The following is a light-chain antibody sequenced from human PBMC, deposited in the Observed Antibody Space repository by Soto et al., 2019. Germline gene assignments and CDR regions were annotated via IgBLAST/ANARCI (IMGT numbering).Light chain of an antibody. CDR3: QSYDSSLSGYV. CDR1: SSDVGGYKF. Sequence: QSALTQPPSASGSPGQSVTISCTGTSSDVGGYKFVSWYQQHPGKVPKLIIYEVTQRPSGVPDRFSGSKSGNTASLTVSGLQAEDEADYYCQSYDSSLSGYVFGTGTKLTVL. J-gene: IGLJ1*01. CDR2: EVT. V-gene: IGLV2-8*01.